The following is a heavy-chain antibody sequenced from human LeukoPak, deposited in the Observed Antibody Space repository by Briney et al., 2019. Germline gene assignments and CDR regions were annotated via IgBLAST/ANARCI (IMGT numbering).Heavy chain of an antibody. J-gene: IGHJ4*02. CDR2: INPNSGGT. V-gene: IGHV1-2*06. Sequence: ASVKVSCKASGYTFTGYYMHWVRQAPGQGLEWMGRINPNSGGTNHAQKFQGRVTMTRDTSISTAYMELSRLRSDDMAVYYRARVWYYYDSSGYPPAHYFDYWGQGTLVTVSS. CDR3: ARVWYYYDSSGYPPAHYFDY. CDR1: GYTFTGYY. D-gene: IGHD3-22*01.